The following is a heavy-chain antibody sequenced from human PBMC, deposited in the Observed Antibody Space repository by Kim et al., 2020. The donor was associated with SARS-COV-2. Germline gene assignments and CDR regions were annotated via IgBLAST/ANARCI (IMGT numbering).Heavy chain of an antibody. Sequence: GGSLRLSCTASGFTFSTYWMTWVRQAPGKGLEWVANINPGGSERYYDDSVKGRFTVSRDNAENSLYLQMNVLRADDTALYYCARDPDYGGSGVFLDFWGQGTLVTVSS. D-gene: IGHD2-15*01. CDR3: ARDPDYGGSGVFLDF. CDR1: GFTFSTYW. CDR2: INPGGSER. J-gene: IGHJ4*02. V-gene: IGHV3-7*03.